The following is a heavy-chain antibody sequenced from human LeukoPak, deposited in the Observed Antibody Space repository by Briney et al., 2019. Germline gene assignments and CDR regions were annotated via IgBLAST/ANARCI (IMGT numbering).Heavy chain of an antibody. V-gene: IGHV3-9*01. Sequence: SLRLSSADPGFTFEDYVLHWVREAPGGGVGWVSGVSWNSGSIGYADSVKGRFNISRDNGKNSLYLQMNSLRAEDTALYYCAKEIRRWQQMVRGDQTWFDPWGQGTLVTVSS. J-gene: IGHJ5*02. CDR3: AKEIRRWQQMVRGDQTWFDP. CDR2: VSWNSGSI. D-gene: IGHD6-13*01. CDR1: GFTFEDYV.